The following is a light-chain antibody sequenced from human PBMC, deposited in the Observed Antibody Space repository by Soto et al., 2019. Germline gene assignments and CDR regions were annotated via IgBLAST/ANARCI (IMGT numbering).Light chain of an antibody. CDR1: QSVSSY. CDR3: QHYGGSPHS. Sequence: EIVLTQSPATLSLSPGERATLSCRASQSVSSYLAWYQQKPGQAPRLLIYDASNRATGIPDRFSGSGSGADFTLTISRLEPEDFAVYYCQHYGGSPHSFGQGTKVDIK. J-gene: IGKJ1*01. CDR2: DAS. V-gene: IGKV3-20*01.